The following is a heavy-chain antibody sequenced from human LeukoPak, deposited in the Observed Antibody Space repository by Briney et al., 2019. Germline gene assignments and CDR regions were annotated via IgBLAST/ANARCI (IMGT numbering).Heavy chain of an antibody. V-gene: IGHV3-7*01. CDR2: IKQDGSEK. Sequence: GGSLRLSCAASGFTFSSYWVNWVRQAPGKGREWVANIKQDGSEKNYVDSVKGRFTISRDNAKNSLFLQMNSLRGEDTAVYYCARTWTSAFCGRDCYSFDYWGQGTLVAVSS. CDR3: ARTWTSAFCGRDCYSFDY. J-gene: IGHJ4*02. CDR1: GFTFSSYW. D-gene: IGHD2-21*02.